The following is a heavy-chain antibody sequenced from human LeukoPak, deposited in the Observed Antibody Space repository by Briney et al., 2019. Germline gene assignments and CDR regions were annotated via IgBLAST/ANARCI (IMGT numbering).Heavy chain of an antibody. Sequence: GASVKVSCKASGYTFTGYYMHWVRQAPGQGLEWKGWINPNSGGTNYAQKFPGRVTMTRDTSNSTAYMELSRLRSDDTAVYYWARDAYGDDWGQGTLVTVSS. V-gene: IGHV1-2*02. CDR2: INPNSGGT. D-gene: IGHD4-17*01. J-gene: IGHJ4*02. CDR3: ARDAYGDD. CDR1: GYTFTGYY.